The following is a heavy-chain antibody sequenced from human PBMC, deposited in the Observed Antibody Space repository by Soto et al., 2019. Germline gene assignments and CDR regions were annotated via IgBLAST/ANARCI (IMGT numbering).Heavy chain of an antibody. Sequence: QVQLQESGPGLMKPSQTLSLTCTVSGGSISSGGYYWSWIRQHPGKGLEWIGYIYYSGSTYYNPSLKSRGTISVDTSKTQFSLKLSSVTAADTAVYYCARERVEGGAAAGTSLYFDLWGRGTLVTVSS. V-gene: IGHV4-31*03. J-gene: IGHJ2*01. D-gene: IGHD6-13*01. CDR2: IYYSGST. CDR3: ARERVEGGAAAGTSLYFDL. CDR1: GGSISSGGYY.